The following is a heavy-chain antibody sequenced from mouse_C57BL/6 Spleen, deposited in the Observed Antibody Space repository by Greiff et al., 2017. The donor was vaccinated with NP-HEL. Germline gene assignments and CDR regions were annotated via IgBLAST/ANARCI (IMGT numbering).Heavy chain of an antibody. V-gene: IGHV1-81*01. CDR1: GYTFTSYG. J-gene: IGHJ3*01. CDR3: ARGGTTVVEEDAWFAY. CDR2: IYPRSGNT. D-gene: IGHD1-1*01. Sequence: VQLKESGAELARPGASVKLSCKASGYTFTSYGISWVKQRTGQGLEWIGEIYPRSGNTYYNEKFKGKATLTADKSSSTAYMELRSLTSEDSAVYFCARGGTTVVEEDAWFAYWGQGTLVTVSA.